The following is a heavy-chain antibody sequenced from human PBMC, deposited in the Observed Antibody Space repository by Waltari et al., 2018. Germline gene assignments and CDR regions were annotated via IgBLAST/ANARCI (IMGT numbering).Heavy chain of an antibody. D-gene: IGHD2-21*02. CDR3: ARGQVTPHYYYSYMDV. V-gene: IGHV1-69*10. CDR2: IIPILGIA. CDR1: GGTFSSYA. Sequence: QVQLVQSGAEVKKPGSSVKVSCKASGGTFSSYAISWVRQAPGEGLEWMGGIIPILGIANYARKFQGRVTITADKSTSTAYMELSSLRYEDTAVYYCARGQVTPHYYYSYMDVWGKGTTVTVSS. J-gene: IGHJ6*03.